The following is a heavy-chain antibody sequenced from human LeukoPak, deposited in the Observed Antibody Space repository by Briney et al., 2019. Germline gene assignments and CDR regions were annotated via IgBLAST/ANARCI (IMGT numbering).Heavy chain of an antibody. CDR3: AKGQELDDGVFDS. V-gene: IGHV3-23*01. CDR2: IRSNGDTA. D-gene: IGHD1-1*01. CDR1: GFTFSSYG. Sequence: GGSLRLSCAASGFTFSSYGMHWVRQAPGKGLEWVSTIRSNGDTAHNADPVRGRFAISRDNSKNALFLQMNSLRVEDTAIYYCAKGQELDDGVFDSWGQGTLVTVSS. J-gene: IGHJ4*02.